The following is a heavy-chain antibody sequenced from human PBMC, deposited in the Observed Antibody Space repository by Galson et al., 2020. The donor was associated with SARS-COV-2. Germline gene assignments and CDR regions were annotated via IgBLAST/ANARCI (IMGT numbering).Heavy chain of an antibody. CDR2: ISSSSSYI. Sequence: GGSLRLSCAASGFTFSSYSMNWVRQAPGKGLEWVSSISSSSSYIYYADSVKGRFTISSDNAKNSLYLQMNSLRAEDTAVYYCARDRGIFPARYSYGWGTPSYYYGMDVWGQGTTVTVSS. D-gene: IGHD5-18*01. CDR3: ARDRGIFPARYSYGWGTPSYYYGMDV. CDR1: GFTFSSYS. J-gene: IGHJ6*02. V-gene: IGHV3-21*01.